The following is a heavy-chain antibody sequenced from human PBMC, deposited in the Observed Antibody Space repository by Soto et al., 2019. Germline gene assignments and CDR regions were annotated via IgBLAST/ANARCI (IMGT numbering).Heavy chain of an antibody. Sequence: GGSLRLSCAASGFTFSSYAMSWVRQAPGKGLEWVSAISGSGGSTYYADSVKGRFTISRDNSKNTLYLQMNSLRAEDTAVYYCAGSSGYYLYCYYGMDVWGQGTTVTVSS. CDR2: ISGSGGST. CDR3: AGSSGYYLYCYYGMDV. CDR1: GFTFSSYA. V-gene: IGHV3-23*01. J-gene: IGHJ6*02. D-gene: IGHD3-22*01.